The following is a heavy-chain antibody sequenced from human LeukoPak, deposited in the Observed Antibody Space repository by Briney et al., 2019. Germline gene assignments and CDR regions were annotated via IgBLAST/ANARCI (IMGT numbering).Heavy chain of an antibody. V-gene: IGHV3-74*01. CDR3: ATSGVTGTTNDY. Sequence: GGSLRLSCAASGFTFSSYWMHWVRHAPGKGLVWVSRINSDGNITIYADSVKGRFTISRDNAKNTLYLQMDSLRAEDTAVYYCATSGVTGTTNDYWGQGTLVTVSS. CDR2: INSDGNIT. CDR1: GFTFSSYW. D-gene: IGHD1-7*01. J-gene: IGHJ4*02.